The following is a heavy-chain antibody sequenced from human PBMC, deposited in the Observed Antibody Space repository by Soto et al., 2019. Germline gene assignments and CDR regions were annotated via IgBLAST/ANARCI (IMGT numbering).Heavy chain of an antibody. CDR2: IKRKTDDGTT. CDR1: GFTFSNAW. J-gene: IGHJ6*02. V-gene: IGHV3-15*01. CDR3: TTDSSSWAYYYYYGMDV. D-gene: IGHD2-2*01. Sequence: EVQLVESGGGLVKPGGSLRLSCTVSGFTFSNAWMTWVRQAPGKGLEWVGRIKRKTDDGTTDYAAPVKGRFTISRDDSRNTLYLQMNSLKTEDTAVYYCTTDSSSWAYYYYYGMDVWGQGTTVTVSS.